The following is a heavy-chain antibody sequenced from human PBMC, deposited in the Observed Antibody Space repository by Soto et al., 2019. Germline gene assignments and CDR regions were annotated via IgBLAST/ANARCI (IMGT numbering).Heavy chain of an antibody. CDR1: GGSFSGYY. V-gene: IGHV4-34*01. CDR3: ARLRSKLTDYVGSGSKGWFDP. CDR2: INHSGST. Sequence: SETLSLTCAVYGGSFSGYYWSWIPQPPGKGLEWIGEINHSGSTNYNPSLKSRVTISVDTSKNQFSLKLGSVTAADTAVYYCARLRSKLTDYVGSGSKGWFDPWGQGNLVTVSS. J-gene: IGHJ5*02. D-gene: IGHD3-10*02.